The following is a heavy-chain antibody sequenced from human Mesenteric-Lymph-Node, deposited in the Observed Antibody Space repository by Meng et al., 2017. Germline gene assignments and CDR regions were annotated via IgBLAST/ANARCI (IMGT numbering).Heavy chain of an antibody. CDR3: ARGELLWDY. D-gene: IGHD2-2*01. Sequence: QVQLQQWGAGLGKPSQSLSLTCAVSGGSISSGGYYWSWIRQHPGKGLEWIGYIYYSGSTYYNPSLKSRVTISVDTSKNQFSLKLSSVTAADTAVYFCARGELLWDYWGQGTLVTVSS. CDR2: IYYSGST. V-gene: IGHV4-30-4*08. J-gene: IGHJ4*02. CDR1: GGSISSGGYY.